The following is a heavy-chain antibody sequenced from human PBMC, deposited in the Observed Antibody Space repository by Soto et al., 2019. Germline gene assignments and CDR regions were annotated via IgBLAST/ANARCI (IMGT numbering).Heavy chain of an antibody. CDR1: GGSITSFY. CDR2: IYYSGNT. D-gene: IGHD2-2*01. V-gene: IGHV4-59*01. Sequence: SETLSLTCTVSGGSITSFYWSWIRQPPGKGLEWIGYIYYSGNTNYNPSLKSRVTISVDTSKNQFSLRLSSMTAADTAVYYCARNLGFCSTTTCYPWFDPWGPGTLVTVSS. J-gene: IGHJ5*02. CDR3: ARNLGFCSTTTCYPWFDP.